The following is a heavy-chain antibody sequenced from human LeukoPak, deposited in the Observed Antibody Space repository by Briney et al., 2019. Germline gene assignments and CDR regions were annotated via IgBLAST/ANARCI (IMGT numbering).Heavy chain of an antibody. J-gene: IGHJ4*02. CDR1: GGSFSGYY. CDR3: ARQIGYCSSTSCYTEDY. CDR2: INHSGST. Sequence: NSSETLSLTCAVYGGSFSGYYWSWIRQPPGKGLEWIEEINHSGSTNYNPSLKSRVTISVDTSKNQFSLKLSSVTAADTAVYYCARQIGYCSSTSCYTEDYWGQGTLVTVSS. D-gene: IGHD2-2*02. V-gene: IGHV4-34*01.